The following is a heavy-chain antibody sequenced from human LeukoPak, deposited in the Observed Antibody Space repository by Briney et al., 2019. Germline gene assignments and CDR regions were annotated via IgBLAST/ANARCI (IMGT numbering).Heavy chain of an antibody. CDR2: IYYSGST. D-gene: IGHD6-25*01. Sequence: SETLSLTRPVSGGSISSYYSSWIRQHPGKGLEWIGYIYYSGSTNYNPSLKSRVTISVDTSKNQFSLKLSSVTAADTAVYYCARDRGYSLHWFDPWGQGTLVTVSS. CDR3: ARDRGYSLHWFDP. CDR1: GGSISSYY. J-gene: IGHJ5*02. V-gene: IGHV4-59*01.